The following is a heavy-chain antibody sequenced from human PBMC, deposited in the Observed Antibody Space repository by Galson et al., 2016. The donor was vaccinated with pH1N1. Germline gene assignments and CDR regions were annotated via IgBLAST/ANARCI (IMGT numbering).Heavy chain of an antibody. J-gene: IGHJ4*02. CDR3: ARDRDGKGLES. CDR2: MTYDGSNA. Sequence: SLRLSCAASGFTFSSYGMHWVRQAPGKGLQWVAVMTYDGSNAYYADSVKGRFTISRDNSKNTLYLQIYTLRPEDTAVYYCARDRDGKGLESWGQGILVTVSS. CDR1: GFTFSSYG. V-gene: IGHV3-30*03.